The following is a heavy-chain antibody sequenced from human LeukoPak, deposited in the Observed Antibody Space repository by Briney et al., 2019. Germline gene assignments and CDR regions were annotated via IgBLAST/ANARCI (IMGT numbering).Heavy chain of an antibody. Sequence: SVKVSCKASGFTFTSSAMQWVRQARGQRLEWIGWIVVGSGNTNYAQKFQEGVTITRDMSTSTAYMELSSLRSEDTAVSYCAADPSGVAANEYYYYMDVWGKGTTVTVSS. J-gene: IGHJ6*03. V-gene: IGHV1-58*02. CDR1: GFTFTSSA. CDR2: IVVGSGNT. CDR3: AADPSGVAANEYYYYMDV. D-gene: IGHD2-15*01.